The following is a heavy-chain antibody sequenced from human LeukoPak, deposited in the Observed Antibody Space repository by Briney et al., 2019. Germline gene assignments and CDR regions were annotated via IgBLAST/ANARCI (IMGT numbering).Heavy chain of an antibody. J-gene: IGHJ4*02. CDR3: ARDSAGNDY. D-gene: IGHD6-13*01. Sequence: GGSLRLSCAAAGFTFSTYWMSWVRQAPGKGLEWVANIKQDGSEKYYVGSVKGGFTFSRDNAKNSLYLQMNSLRDEDTAMYYCARDSAGNDYWGQGTLVTVSS. CDR1: GFTFSTYW. V-gene: IGHV3-7*01. CDR2: IKQDGSEK.